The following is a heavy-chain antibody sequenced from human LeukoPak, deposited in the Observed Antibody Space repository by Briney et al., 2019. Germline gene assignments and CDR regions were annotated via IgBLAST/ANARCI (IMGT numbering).Heavy chain of an antibody. D-gene: IGHD4-23*01. CDR1: GFTFSSYG. V-gene: IGHV3-30*18. J-gene: IGHJ4*02. CDR2: ISYDGSNK. Sequence: PGRSLRLSCAASGFTFSSYGMHWVRQAPGKGLEWVAVISYDGSNKYYADSVKGRFTISRDNSKNTLYLQMNSLRAEDTAVYYCVKDPFYGGNPLYYFDYWGQGTLVTVSS. CDR3: VKDPFYGGNPLYYFDY.